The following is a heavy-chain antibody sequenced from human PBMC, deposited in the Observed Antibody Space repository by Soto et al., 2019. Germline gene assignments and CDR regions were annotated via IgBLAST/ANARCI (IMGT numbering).Heavy chain of an antibody. CDR1: GYTFTTYG. CDR2: ISTYNANT. J-gene: IGHJ4*02. V-gene: IGHV1-18*01. D-gene: IGHD2-15*01. CDR3: ARSGGLDRDFNY. Sequence: GASVKVSCKASGYTFTTYGISWVRQAPGQGLEWMGWISTYNANTNYAQKLQGRVTMTTDTSTSTAYMQLSSLRSGDTAVYYCARSGGLDRDFNYWGQGSLVTV.